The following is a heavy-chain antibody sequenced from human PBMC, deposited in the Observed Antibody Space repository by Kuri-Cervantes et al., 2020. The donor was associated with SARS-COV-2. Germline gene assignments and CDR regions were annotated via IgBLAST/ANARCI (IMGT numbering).Heavy chain of an antibody. V-gene: IGHV4-34*01. CDR1: GGSFSDYY. J-gene: IGHJ6*02. CDR2: INHSGST. D-gene: IGHD2-2*01. Sequence: SQTLSLTCAVYGGSFSDYYWSWIRQPPGKGLEWIGEINHSGSTNYNPSLKSRVTISVDTSKNQFSLKLSSVTAADTAVYYCARGVPAAPYYYYYYGMDVWGQATTATVSS. CDR3: ARGVPAAPYYYYYYGMDV.